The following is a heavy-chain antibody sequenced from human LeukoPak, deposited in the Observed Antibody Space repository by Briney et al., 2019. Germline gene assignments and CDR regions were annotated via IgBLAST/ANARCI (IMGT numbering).Heavy chain of an antibody. V-gene: IGHV3-21*01. CDR1: GFTFSSCS. Sequence: GGSLRLSCAASGFTFSSCSMNWVRQAPGKGLEWVSSISSSGSYRYYADSVKGRFTISRDNAKSSLYLQMNSLRAEDTAVYYCAREGTGEEFDYWGQGTLVTVSS. CDR2: ISSSGSYR. J-gene: IGHJ4*02. D-gene: IGHD7-27*01. CDR3: AREGTGEEFDY.